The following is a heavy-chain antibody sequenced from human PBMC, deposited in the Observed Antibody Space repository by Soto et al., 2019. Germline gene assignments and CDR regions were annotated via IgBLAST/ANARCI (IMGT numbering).Heavy chain of an antibody. Sequence: SETLSLTCTVSGGSITSGDNYYWGWIRQPPGKGLEYIGSVHYNGRTYYNPSLKSRVTVSADTSKNQFSLKLTSVTAADTAVYYCARQGSGSYYPVDSWGQGTLVTVSS. D-gene: IGHD3-10*01. V-gene: IGHV4-39*01. CDR1: GGSITSGDNYY. CDR3: ARQGSGSYYPVDS. J-gene: IGHJ4*02. CDR2: VHYNGRT.